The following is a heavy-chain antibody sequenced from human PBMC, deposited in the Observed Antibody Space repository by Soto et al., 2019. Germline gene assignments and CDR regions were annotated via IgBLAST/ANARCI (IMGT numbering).Heavy chain of an antibody. D-gene: IGHD5-12*01. CDR2: TYYRSKWYN. CDR1: GDSVSSNSAA. Sequence: PSQTLSLTCAISGDSVSSNSAAWNWIRQSPSRGLEWLGRTYYRSKWYNGYAVSVKSRITINPDTSKNQFSLQLNSVTPEDTAVYYCARVVATIGRTPDGGRHFDYWGQGTLVTVSS. J-gene: IGHJ4*02. CDR3: ARVVATIGRTPDGGRHFDY. V-gene: IGHV6-1*01.